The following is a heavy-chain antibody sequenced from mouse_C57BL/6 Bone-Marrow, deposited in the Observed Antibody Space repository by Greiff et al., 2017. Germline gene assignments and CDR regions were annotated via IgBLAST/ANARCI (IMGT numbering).Heavy chain of an antibody. D-gene: IGHD4-1*01. CDR3: ARHGLGLRY. CDR2: ISSGGSYT. CDR1: GFTFSSYG. V-gene: IGHV5-6*01. Sequence: EVKLMESGGDLVKPGGSLKLSCAASGFTFSSYGMSWVRQTPDKRLEWVATISSGGSYTYYPDSVKGRFTISRDNAKNTLYLQMSSLKSEDTAMYYCARHGLGLRYWGPGTTLTFSS. J-gene: IGHJ2*01.